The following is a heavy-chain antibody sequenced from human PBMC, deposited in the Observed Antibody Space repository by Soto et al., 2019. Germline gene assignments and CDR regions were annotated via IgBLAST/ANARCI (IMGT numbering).Heavy chain of an antibody. CDR2: ISSSTSYV. V-gene: IGHV3-21*06. CDR3: ARDPSEGRVGNWFES. CDR1: GFTFSRYG. D-gene: IGHD2-2*01. J-gene: IGHJ5*01. Sequence: KSGGSLRLSCVASGFTFSRYGMNWLRQAPGKGLEWVASISSSTSYVYYADSVKGRFSTSRDNAKNILYLEMYALRTEDTAVYYCARDPSEGRVGNWFESWGQGTLVTVSS.